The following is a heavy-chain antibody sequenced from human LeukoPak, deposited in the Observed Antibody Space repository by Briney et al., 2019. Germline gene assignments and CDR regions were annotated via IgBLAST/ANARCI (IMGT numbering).Heavy chain of an antibody. CDR2: ISGSGSST. J-gene: IGHJ6*03. V-gene: IGHV3-23*01. CDR3: ARSSITVVVPNANMDV. Sequence: GGSLRLSCTACGFTFSNCAMSWVRQAPGKGLEWVSGISGSGSSTYYADSVKGRFTISRDNSKYTLYLQMHSLRAEDTAVYYCARSSITVVVPNANMDVWGKGTPVTVSS. CDR1: GFTFSNCA. D-gene: IGHD2-2*01.